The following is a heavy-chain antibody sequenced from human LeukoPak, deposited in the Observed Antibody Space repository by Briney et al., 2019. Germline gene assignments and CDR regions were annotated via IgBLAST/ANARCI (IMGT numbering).Heavy chain of an antibody. Sequence: GGSLRLSCAASGFTFDDYAMPWVRQAPGKGLEWVSGISWNSGSIGYADSVKGRFTISRDNAKNSLYLQMNSLRAEDTALYYCAKGPYYYDSSGYYSGYFDYWGQGTLVTVSS. CDR2: ISWNSGSI. D-gene: IGHD3-22*01. CDR1: GFTFDDYA. J-gene: IGHJ4*02. V-gene: IGHV3-9*01. CDR3: AKGPYYYDSSGYYSGYFDY.